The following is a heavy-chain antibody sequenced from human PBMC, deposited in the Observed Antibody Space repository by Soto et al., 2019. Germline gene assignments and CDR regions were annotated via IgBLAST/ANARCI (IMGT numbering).Heavy chain of an antibody. Sequence: EVQLLESGGGLVQPGGSLRLSCTASGFTFSTYAMSWVRQAPGKGLEWVSTISDSGSTYYADSVKGRFTITRDNSKNTLYLEMNSLRAEDTAVYYCAKDKGGRYCSRTSCLYSFDYWGQGTLVNVSS. V-gene: IGHV3-23*01. D-gene: IGHD2-2*01. CDR3: AKDKGGRYCSRTSCLYSFDY. CDR2: ISDSGST. J-gene: IGHJ4*02. CDR1: GFTFSTYA.